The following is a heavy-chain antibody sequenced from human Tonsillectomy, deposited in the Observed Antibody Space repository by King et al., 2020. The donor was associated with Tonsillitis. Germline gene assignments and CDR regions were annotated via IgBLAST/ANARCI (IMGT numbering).Heavy chain of an antibody. V-gene: IGHV3-33*01. D-gene: IGHD4-17*01. CDR1: GFTFSSYG. J-gene: IGHJ6*03. Sequence: VQLVESGGGVVQPGRSLRLSCEGSGFTFSSYGIHWVRQAPGKGLEWVAVIWYDGSNQFYADSVKGRFTISRDNSQRTVNLEMNSLRAEDTAVYYCARDGETYGDYFYYYMDVWGKGTSVTVS. CDR3: ARDGETYGDYFYYYMDV. CDR2: IWYDGSNQ.